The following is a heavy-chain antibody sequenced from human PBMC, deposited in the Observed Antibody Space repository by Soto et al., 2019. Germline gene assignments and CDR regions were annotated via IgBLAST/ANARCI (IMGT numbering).Heavy chain of an antibody. D-gene: IGHD1-26*01. CDR1: GYTFTSYA. J-gene: IGHJ5*02. Sequence: ASVKVSCKASGYTFTSYAMHWVRQAPGQRLEWMGWINAGNGNTKYSQKFQGRVTITRDTAASTAYMELSSLRSEDTAVYYCAGDEVSELPVHNWFDPWGQGTLVTVSS. CDR2: INAGNGNT. CDR3: AGDEVSELPVHNWFDP. V-gene: IGHV1-3*01.